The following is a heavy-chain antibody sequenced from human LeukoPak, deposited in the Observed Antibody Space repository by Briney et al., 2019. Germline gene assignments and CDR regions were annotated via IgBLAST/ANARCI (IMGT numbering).Heavy chain of an antibody. CDR1: GFTFSNYA. J-gene: IGHJ3*01. CDR3: AKIGAGYIPDAFDV. CDR2: TTARGDSP. D-gene: IGHD5-24*01. Sequence: GGSLRLSCVASGFTFSNYAMSWVRQAPGKGLEWVSVTTARGDSPYYADSVKGRFTISRDNSKNTLYLQMTSLRAEDTAIYYCAKIGAGYIPDAFDVWGQGTMVTVSS. V-gene: IGHV3-23*01.